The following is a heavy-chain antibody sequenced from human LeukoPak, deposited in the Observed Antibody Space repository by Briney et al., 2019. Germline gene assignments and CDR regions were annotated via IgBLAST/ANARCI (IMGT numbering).Heavy chain of an antibody. J-gene: IGHJ4*02. Sequence: GGSLRLSCAASGFTFSGYEMNWVRQAPGKGLEWVSYISSSGSTIYYADSVKGRFTISRDNAKNSLYLQMNSLRAEDTAVYYCARDGSGSTGPYWGQGTLVTVSS. CDR3: ARDGSGSTGPY. V-gene: IGHV3-48*03. CDR2: ISSSGSTI. D-gene: IGHD3-10*01. CDR1: GFTFSGYE.